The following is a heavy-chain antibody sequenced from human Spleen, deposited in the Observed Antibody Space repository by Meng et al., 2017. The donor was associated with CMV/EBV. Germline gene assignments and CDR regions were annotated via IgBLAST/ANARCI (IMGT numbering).Heavy chain of an antibody. CDR2: INPKSGGT. CDR3: ASFCSGANCYENWFDP. D-gene: IGHD2-15*01. CDR1: GYTFTGYY. J-gene: IGHJ5*02. Sequence: ASVKVSCKASGYTFTGYYIHWVRQAPGQGLEWMGWINPKSGGTNYAQKFQGRVTMTRDTSISTAYMELSRLRSDDTAVYYCASFCSGANCYENWFDPWGQGTLVTVSS. V-gene: IGHV1-2*02.